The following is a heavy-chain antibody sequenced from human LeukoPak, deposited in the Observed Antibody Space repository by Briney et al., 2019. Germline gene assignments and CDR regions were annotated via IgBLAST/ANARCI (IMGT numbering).Heavy chain of an antibody. CDR3: ARAGGLQDFDY. V-gene: IGHV3-7*01. Sequence: GGSLRLSCAASGFTVSSNYMSWVRQAPGKGLEWVANIKQDGSEKYYVDSVKGRFTISRDNAKNSLYLQMNSLRAEDTAVYYCARAGGLQDFDYWGQGTLVTVSS. CDR2: IKQDGSEK. CDR1: GFTVSSNY. D-gene: IGHD4-11*01. J-gene: IGHJ4*02.